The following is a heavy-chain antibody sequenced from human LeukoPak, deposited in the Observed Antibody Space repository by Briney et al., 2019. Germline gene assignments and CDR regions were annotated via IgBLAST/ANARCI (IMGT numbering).Heavy chain of an antibody. V-gene: IGHV4-34*01. CDR3: ARTAAAGIEY. Sequence: SETLSLTCAVYGGSFSGYYWSWIRQPPGKGLEWIGEINHSGSTNYNPSLKNRVTISVDTSKNQFSLKLSSVTAADTAVYYCARTAAAGIEYWGQGTLVTVSS. D-gene: IGHD6-13*01. J-gene: IGHJ4*02. CDR1: GGSFSGYY. CDR2: INHSGST.